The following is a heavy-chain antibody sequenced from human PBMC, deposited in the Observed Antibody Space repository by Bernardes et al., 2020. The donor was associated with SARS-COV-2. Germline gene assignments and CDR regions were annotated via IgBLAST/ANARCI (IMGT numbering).Heavy chain of an antibody. J-gene: IGHJ4*02. CDR2: IIPIFGTT. CDR1: GGTFSSYA. D-gene: IGHD5-18*01. Sequence: SVKVSCMASGGTFSSYAFSWVRQAPGQGFEWMGRIIPIFGTTDYAQTFQGRVTITADGSTSTAYMELSSLRSDDTAVYYCARESHSYGFYWGQGTLVTVSS. CDR3: ARESHSYGFY. V-gene: IGHV1-69*13.